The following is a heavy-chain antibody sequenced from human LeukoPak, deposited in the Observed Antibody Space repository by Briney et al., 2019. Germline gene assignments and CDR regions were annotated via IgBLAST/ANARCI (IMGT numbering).Heavy chain of an antibody. D-gene: IGHD5-18*01. CDR3: ARTRGYSDAFDI. V-gene: IGHV3-21*01. Sequence: GGSLRLSCSASGLTFSSYSMNWVRPAPGKGLEWVSSISSSSSYIYYAASVKGRFTISRDNVKNSLYLQMNSLRAEDTAVYYCARTRGYSDAFDIWGQGTMVTVSS. J-gene: IGHJ3*02. CDR1: GLTFSSYS. CDR2: ISSSSSYI.